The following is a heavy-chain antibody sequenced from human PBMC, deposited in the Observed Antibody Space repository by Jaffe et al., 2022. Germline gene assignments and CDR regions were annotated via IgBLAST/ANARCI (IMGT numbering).Heavy chain of an antibody. Sequence: QVQLQESGPGLVKPSETLSLTCAVSGYSISSGYYWGWIRQPPGKGLEWIGSIYHSGSTYYNPSLKSRVTISVDTSKNQFSLKLSSVTAADTAVYYCARLWGNSGSPVANWFDPWGQGTLVTVSS. J-gene: IGHJ5*02. CDR2: IYHSGST. CDR1: GYSISSGYY. CDR3: ARLWGNSGSPVANWFDP. D-gene: IGHD1-26*01. V-gene: IGHV4-38-2*01.